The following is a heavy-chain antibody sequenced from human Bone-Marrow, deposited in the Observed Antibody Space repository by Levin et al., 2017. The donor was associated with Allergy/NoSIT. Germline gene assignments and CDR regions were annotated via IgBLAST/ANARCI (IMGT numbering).Heavy chain of an antibody. V-gene: IGHV3-23*01. CDR1: GFTFNNFV. CDR3: ARISVVGSGESWFDP. D-gene: IGHD6-19*01. CDR2: ITTGGQS. Sequence: GESLKISCTASGFTFNNFVMNWVRQAPGKGPEWVSGITTGGQSFYAASVKGRFTISRDNSRNILYLDMNSLRVDDTAVYYCARISVVGSGESWFDPWGQGTLVTVSS. J-gene: IGHJ5*02.